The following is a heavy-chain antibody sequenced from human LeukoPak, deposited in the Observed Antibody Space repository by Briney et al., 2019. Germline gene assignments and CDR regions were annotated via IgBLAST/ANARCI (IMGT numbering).Heavy chain of an antibody. V-gene: IGHV3-7*01. CDR2: IKQDGSEK. CDR3: ARDLSPMSSGSYDRSYYFDY. D-gene: IGHD1-26*01. J-gene: IGHJ4*02. CDR1: GFTFSIYW. Sequence: PGGSLRLSCAASGFTFSIYWMSWVRQAPGKGLEWVANIKQDGSEKYVDSVRGRFTVSRDNADNSLYLQMNSLRAEDTAKYYCARDLSPMSSGSYDRSYYFDYWGQGTLVTVSS.